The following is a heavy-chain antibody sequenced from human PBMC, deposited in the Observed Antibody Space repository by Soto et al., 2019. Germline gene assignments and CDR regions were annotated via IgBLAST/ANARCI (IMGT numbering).Heavy chain of an antibody. CDR2: IFSSGST. Sequence: PPETLSLTCTVSCGSINTFYWSWVRQPAGKGTEWIGRIFSSGSTSFNPSLESRVALSVDTSKNHFSLNLSSVTAADMAVYYCAREGSYSAYNFAHGIQLWSFDFWGQGALVPVSS. D-gene: IGHD5-12*01. J-gene: IGHJ4*02. CDR1: CGSINTFY. V-gene: IGHV4-4*07. CDR3: AREGSYSAYNFAHGIQLWSFDF.